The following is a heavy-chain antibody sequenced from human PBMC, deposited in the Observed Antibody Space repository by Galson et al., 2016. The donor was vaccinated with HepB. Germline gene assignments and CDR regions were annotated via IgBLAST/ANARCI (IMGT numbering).Heavy chain of an antibody. J-gene: IGHJ4*02. D-gene: IGHD7-27*01. CDR2: ISGDGVRT. CDR1: GFTFDNYA. CDR3: AKDPMGRIRTGKYSLFGC. Sequence: SLRLSCAASGFTFDNYAMTWVRQVPGKGLEWVSVISGDGVRTQYADSVKGRFTISRDNSKKTLYLQMKSMRAEETAVYYCAKDPMGRIRTGKYSLFGCWGQGTLVTVSS. V-gene: IGHV3-23*01.